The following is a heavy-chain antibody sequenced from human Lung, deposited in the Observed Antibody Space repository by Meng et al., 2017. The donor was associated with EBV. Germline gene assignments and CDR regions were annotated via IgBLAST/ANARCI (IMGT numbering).Heavy chain of an antibody. Sequence: EVQLVESGGGVVKPGGSLRLSCAASGFTFSSYSMNWVRQAPGKGLEWVSSISSGNSYIYYADSVKGRFSISRDNAKNSLSLQMNSLRVEDTAVYYCARLAGTGWFDPWGQGTLCTVSS. D-gene: IGHD1-7*01. CDR1: GFTFSSYS. V-gene: IGHV3-21*06. J-gene: IGHJ5*02. CDR2: ISSGNSYI. CDR3: ARLAGTGWFDP.